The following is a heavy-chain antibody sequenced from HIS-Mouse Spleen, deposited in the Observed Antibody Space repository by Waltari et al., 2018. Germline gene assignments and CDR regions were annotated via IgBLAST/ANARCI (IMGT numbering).Heavy chain of an antibody. CDR1: GGSISSSSYY. Sequence: QLQLQESGPGLVKPSETLSLTCTVSGGSISSSSYYWGWIRQPPGKGLEWIGSSYYSGRTYYNPSLKCRVTISVDTSKNQFSLKLSSVTAADTAVYYCAREIPYSSSWYDWYFDLWGRGTLVTVSS. J-gene: IGHJ2*01. D-gene: IGHD6-13*01. V-gene: IGHV4-39*07. CDR2: SYYSGRT. CDR3: AREIPYSSSWYDWYFDL.